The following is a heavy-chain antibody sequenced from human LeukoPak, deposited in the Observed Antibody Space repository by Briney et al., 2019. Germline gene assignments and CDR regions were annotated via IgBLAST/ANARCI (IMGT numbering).Heavy chain of an antibody. CDR1: GFTFSSYW. CDR2: IKTDGSDT. V-gene: IGHV3-74*01. J-gene: IGHJ4*02. D-gene: IGHD2-2*01. CDR3: ARAEMQVGSCTSTNRLFDH. Sequence: PGGSLRLSCAASGFTFSSYWMHWVRQVPGKGLLWVSRIKTDGSDTTYADSVKGRFTISRDNARNTLFLQMNSLTVEDTAVYYCARAEMQVGSCTSTNRLFDHWGQGTLVTVSS.